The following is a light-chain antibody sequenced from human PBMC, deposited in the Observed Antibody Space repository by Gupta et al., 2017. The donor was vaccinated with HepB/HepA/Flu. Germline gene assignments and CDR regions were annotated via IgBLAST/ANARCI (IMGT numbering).Light chain of an antibody. V-gene: IGLV2-18*02. J-gene: IGLJ3*02. CDR1: SSDVGTYNR. CDR3: TSYTRSSTWV. CDR2: EVT. Sequence: QSALAQPPSVSGSPGQSVTISCTGTSSDVGTYNRVSWYQQPPGTAPKLIIYEVTNRPSGVPDRFSGSKSGNTASLTISGLQAEDEADYYCTSYTRSSTWVFGGGTKVTV.